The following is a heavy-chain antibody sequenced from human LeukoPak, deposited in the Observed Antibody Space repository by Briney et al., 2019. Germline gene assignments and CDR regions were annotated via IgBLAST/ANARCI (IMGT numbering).Heavy chain of an antibody. Sequence: GGSLRLSCAASGFTFSSYAMHWVRQAPGKGLEWVAVISYDGSNKYYADSVKGRFTISRDNSKNTLYLQMNSLRAEDTAVYYCARDSSTMIVVSHNFDYWGRGTLVTVSS. V-gene: IGHV3-30*04. CDR3: ARDSSTMIVVSHNFDY. CDR1: GFTFSSYA. CDR2: ISYDGSNK. J-gene: IGHJ4*02. D-gene: IGHD3-22*01.